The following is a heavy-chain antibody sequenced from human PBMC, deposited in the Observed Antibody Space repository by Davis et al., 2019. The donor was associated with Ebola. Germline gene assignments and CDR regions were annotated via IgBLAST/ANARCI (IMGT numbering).Heavy chain of an antibody. V-gene: IGHV1-3*01. CDR2: INAGNGNT. D-gene: IGHD5-18*01. CDR3: ARDYQTAMDRYYYYGMDV. J-gene: IGHJ6*02. CDR1: GYTFTSYA. Sequence: AASVKVSCKASGYTFTSYAMHWVRQAPGQRLEWMGWINAGNGNTKYSQKFQGRVTITRDTSASTAYMELRSLRSDDTAVYYCARDYQTAMDRYYYYGMDVWGQGTTVTVSS.